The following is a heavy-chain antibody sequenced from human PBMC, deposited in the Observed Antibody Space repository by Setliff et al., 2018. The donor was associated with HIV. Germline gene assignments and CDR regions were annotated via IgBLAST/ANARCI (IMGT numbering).Heavy chain of an antibody. CDR2: IKTSGRT. CDR1: GRSIDDSY. Sequence: SETLSLTCSVSGRSIDDSYWSWIRQSPGKGLEWIGFIKTSGRTNYKPSLKSRVTISLDTPKNQFSLRLNSVTATDTAVYYCARLAEDYYDSGTWEVDYWAHGTLVTVSS. CDR3: ARLAEDYYDSGTWEVDY. J-gene: IGHJ4*01. D-gene: IGHD3-10*01. V-gene: IGHV4-4*09.